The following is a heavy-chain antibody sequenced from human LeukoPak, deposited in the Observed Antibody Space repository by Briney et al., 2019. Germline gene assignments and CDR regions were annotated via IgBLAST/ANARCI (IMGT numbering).Heavy chain of an antibody. V-gene: IGHV4-34*01. CDR1: GGSFSGYY. D-gene: IGHD2-2*01. CDR3: ASGPCYPRRSSSTSCYYLL. Sequence: SETLSLTCAVYGGSFSGYYRSWIRQPPGKGLEWIGEINHSGSTNYNPSLKSRVTISVDTPKNHFSLKLSSVTAADTAVDYCASGPCYPRRSSSTSCYYLLWGQGTLVTVSS. J-gene: IGHJ4*02. CDR2: INHSGST.